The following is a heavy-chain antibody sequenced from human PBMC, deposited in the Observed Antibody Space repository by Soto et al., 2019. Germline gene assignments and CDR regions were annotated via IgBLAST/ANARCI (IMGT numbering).Heavy chain of an antibody. V-gene: IGHV1-69*06. CDR3: ARPYSGSYPYYYYGMDV. J-gene: IGHJ6*02. CDR1: GGTFSSYA. D-gene: IGHD1-26*01. CDR2: IIPIFGTA. Sequence: SVKVSCKASGGTFSSYAISWVRQAPGQGLEWMGGIIPIFGTANYAQKFQGRVTITADKSTSTAYMELSSLRSEDTAVYYCARPYSGSYPYYYYGMDVWGQGTTVTVSS.